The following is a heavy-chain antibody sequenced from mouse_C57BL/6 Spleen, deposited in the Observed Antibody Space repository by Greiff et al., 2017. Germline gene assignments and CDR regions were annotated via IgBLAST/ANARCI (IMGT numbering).Heavy chain of an antibody. CDR1: GYSITSGYY. Sequence: EVQVVESGPGLVKPSPSLSLTCSVTGYSITSGYYWNWIRQFPGNKLEWMGYISYDGSNNYNPSLKNRTSITRDTSKNQFFLKLNSVTTEDTATYYCARQHYSNYLWAMDDWGQGTSVTVAS. D-gene: IGHD2-5*01. CDR3: ARQHYSNYLWAMDD. CDR2: ISYDGSN. J-gene: IGHJ4*01. V-gene: IGHV3-6*01.